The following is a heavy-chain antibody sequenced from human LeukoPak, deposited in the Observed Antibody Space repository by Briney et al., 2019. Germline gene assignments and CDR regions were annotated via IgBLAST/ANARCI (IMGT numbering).Heavy chain of an antibody. D-gene: IGHD3-22*01. CDR1: RFTFCSYW. Sequence: PGGSLTLSCAASRFTFCSYWMHWLPQAPGQGLVWFSRINSDGSSTSYADTVKGRFTISRDNAKHTLYLQMNSLTAEDTAVYYCARVRGYYSAYYFFYWGQGALVTVSS. J-gene: IGHJ4*02. V-gene: IGHV3-74*01. CDR2: INSDGSST. CDR3: ARVRGYYSAYYFFY.